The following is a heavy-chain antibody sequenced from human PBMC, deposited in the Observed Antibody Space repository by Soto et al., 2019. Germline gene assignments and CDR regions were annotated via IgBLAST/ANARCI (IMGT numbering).Heavy chain of an antibody. J-gene: IGHJ5*02. CDR2: IIPIFGTA. CDR3: ASVGSDYCSSTSCYTPKDFWSGPFDP. Sequence: SVKVSCKASGGTFSNYSISWVRQAPGQGLEWMGGIIPIFGTANYAQKFQGRVTITADESTSTAYMELSSLRSEDTAVYYCASVGSDYCSSTSCYTPKDFWSGPFDPWGQGTLVTVSS. CDR1: GGTFSNYS. V-gene: IGHV1-69*13. D-gene: IGHD2-2*02.